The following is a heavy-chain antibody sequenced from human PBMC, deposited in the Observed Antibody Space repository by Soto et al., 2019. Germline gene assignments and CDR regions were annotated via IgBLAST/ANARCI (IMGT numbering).Heavy chain of an antibody. CDR1: GYTFTTYA. CDR3: ARVPNCSGGSCYYYYGMDV. Sequence: QVQLVQSGVAVKKPGASVKVSCKASGYTFTTYAMHWVRQAPGQRLEWMGWINAGNGKTNYAQKLQGRVTMTTDTSTSTAYMELRSLRSDDTAVYYCARVPNCSGGSCYYYYGMDVWGQGTTVTVSS. J-gene: IGHJ6*02. D-gene: IGHD2-15*01. CDR2: INAGNGKT. V-gene: IGHV1-3*01.